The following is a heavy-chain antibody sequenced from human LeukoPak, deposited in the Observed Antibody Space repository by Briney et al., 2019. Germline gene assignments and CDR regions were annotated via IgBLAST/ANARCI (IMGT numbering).Heavy chain of an antibody. J-gene: IGHJ6*03. Sequence: SETLSLTCAVYGGSFSGYYWSWIRQPPGKGLEWIGEMNHSGSTNYNPSLKSRVTISVDTSKNQFSLKLSSVTAADTAVYYCARGGLGSTWYHYYYYMDVWGKGTTVTVSS. V-gene: IGHV4-34*01. CDR2: MNHSGST. CDR3: ARGGLGSTWYHYYYYMDV. D-gene: IGHD6-13*01. CDR1: GGSFSGYY.